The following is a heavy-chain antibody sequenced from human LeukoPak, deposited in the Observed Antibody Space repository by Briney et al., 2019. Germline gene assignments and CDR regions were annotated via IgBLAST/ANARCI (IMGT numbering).Heavy chain of an antibody. J-gene: IGHJ6*03. D-gene: IGHD3-22*01. CDR2: ISTTSSTT. CDR1: GFTLSTYS. V-gene: IGHV3-48*01. Sequence: PGGSLRLSCAASGFTLSTYSMNWVRQAPGKGLEWVSYISTTSSTTYYADSVKGRFTISRDNAKNSLYLQMNSLRADDTAVYYCASAHYDSSGSYYYYMDVWGKGTTVTVSS. CDR3: ASAHYDSSGSYYYYMDV.